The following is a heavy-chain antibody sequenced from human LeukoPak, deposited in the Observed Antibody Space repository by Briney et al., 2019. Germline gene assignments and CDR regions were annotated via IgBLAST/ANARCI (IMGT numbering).Heavy chain of an antibody. CDR2: INPNSGGT. Sequence: ASVKVSCKASGYTFTGYYMHWVRQAPGQGLEWMGWINPNSGGTNYAQKFQGRVTMTRDTSISTACMELSRLRSDDTAVYYCARARRRDGYNLGYWGQGTLVTVSS. J-gene: IGHJ4*02. CDR3: ARARRRDGYNLGY. CDR1: GYTFTGYY. D-gene: IGHD5-24*01. V-gene: IGHV1-2*02.